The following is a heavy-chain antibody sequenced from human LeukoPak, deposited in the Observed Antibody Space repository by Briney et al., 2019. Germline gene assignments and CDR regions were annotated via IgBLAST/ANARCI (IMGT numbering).Heavy chain of an antibody. Sequence: ASVKVSCKAPGYTFTSYGISWVRQAPGQGLEWMGWISAYNGNTNYAQKLQGRVTMTTDTSTSTAYMELSRLRSDDTAVYYCARGPVDFWSGYYKYYFDYWGQGTLVTVSS. D-gene: IGHD3-3*01. J-gene: IGHJ4*02. CDR2: ISAYNGNT. CDR1: GYTFTSYG. V-gene: IGHV1-18*01. CDR3: ARGPVDFWSGYYKYYFDY.